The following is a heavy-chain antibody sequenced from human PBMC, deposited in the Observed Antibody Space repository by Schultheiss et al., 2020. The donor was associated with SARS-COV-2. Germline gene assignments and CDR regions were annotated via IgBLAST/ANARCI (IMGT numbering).Heavy chain of an antibody. CDR1: GGTFSSYA. D-gene: IGHD3-3*01. V-gene: IGHV1-69*13. J-gene: IGHJ2*01. CDR3: ARDRYDFWSGYVSYWYFDL. CDR2: IIPLSDTP. Sequence: SVKVSCKASGGTFSSYAISWVRQAPGQGLEWMGGIIPLSDTPNYAQKFQGRVTITADESTSTAYMELRSLRSDDTAVYYCARDRYDFWSGYVSYWYFDLWGRGTLVTVSS.